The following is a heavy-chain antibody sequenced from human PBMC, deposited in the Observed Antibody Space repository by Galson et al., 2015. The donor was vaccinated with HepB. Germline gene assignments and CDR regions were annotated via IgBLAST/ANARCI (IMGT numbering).Heavy chain of an antibody. CDR1: GGSISSGGYY. Sequence: TLSLTCTVSGGSISSGGYYWSWIRQHPGKGLEWIGYIYYSGSTYYNPSLKSRVTISVDTSKNQFSLKLSSVTAADTAVYYCARDARLLRPDSGMDVWGQGTTVTVSS. D-gene: IGHD3-22*01. V-gene: IGHV4-31*03. CDR2: IYYSGST. CDR3: ARDARLLRPDSGMDV. J-gene: IGHJ6*02.